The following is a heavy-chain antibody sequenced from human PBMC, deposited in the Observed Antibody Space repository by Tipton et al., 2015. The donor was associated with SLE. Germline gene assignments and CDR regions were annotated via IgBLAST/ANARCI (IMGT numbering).Heavy chain of an antibody. CDR2: INHSGST. J-gene: IGHJ4*02. V-gene: IGHV4-34*01. CDR3: ARMGNCSGGSCFDY. Sequence: LRLSCSVYGGSFSGYYWSWIRQPPGKGLEWIGEINHSGSTNYNPSLKSRVTISVDTSKNQFSLKLSSVTAADTAVYYCARMGNCSGGSCFDYGGQGPLVTLSS. CDR1: GGSFSGYY. D-gene: IGHD2-15*01.